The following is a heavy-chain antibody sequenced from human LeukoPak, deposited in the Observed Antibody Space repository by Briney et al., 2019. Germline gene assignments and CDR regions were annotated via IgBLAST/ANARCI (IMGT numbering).Heavy chain of an antibody. V-gene: IGHV3-21*01. J-gene: IGHJ4*02. CDR1: GFTFSSYS. D-gene: IGHD3-22*01. CDR2: IGGRGSDI. CDR3: ARRGYYDSSGYDY. Sequence: KSGGSLRLSCAASGFTFSSYSMNWVRQAPGKGLEWVSSIGGRGSDIYYGDSVKGRFTIFRDNAKNSVYLQMNSLRAEDTAVYYCARRGYYDSSGYDYWGQGTLVTVSS.